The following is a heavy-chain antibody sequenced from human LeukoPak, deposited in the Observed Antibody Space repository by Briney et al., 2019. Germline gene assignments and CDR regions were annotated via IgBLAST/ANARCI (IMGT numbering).Heavy chain of an antibody. CDR3: ARTTGGPASTWAFDI. J-gene: IGHJ3*02. D-gene: IGHD6-13*01. Sequence: AGSLRLSCAASGFTFSTYWMHWVRQAPGKGLVWVSRISGDGSATTYADSMKGRFTVSRDNAKNTLYLQLSSLRAEDTAIYYCARTTGGPASTWAFDIWGQGTMVTVS. V-gene: IGHV3-74*01. CDR1: GFTFSTYW. CDR2: ISGDGSAT.